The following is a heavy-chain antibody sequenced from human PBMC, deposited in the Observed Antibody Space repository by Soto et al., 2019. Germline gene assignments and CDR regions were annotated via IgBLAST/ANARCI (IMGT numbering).Heavy chain of an antibody. CDR1: GGSISSSSYY. D-gene: IGHD3-22*01. Sequence: PSETLSLTCTVSGGSISSSSYYWGWIRQPPGKGREWIGSIYYSGSTYYNPSLKSRVTISVDTSKNQFFLKLSSVTAADTAVYYCARRLAHDYDSSGYYHLGWFDPWGQGTLVTVSS. J-gene: IGHJ5*02. CDR3: ARRLAHDYDSSGYYHLGWFDP. CDR2: IYYSGST. V-gene: IGHV4-39*01.